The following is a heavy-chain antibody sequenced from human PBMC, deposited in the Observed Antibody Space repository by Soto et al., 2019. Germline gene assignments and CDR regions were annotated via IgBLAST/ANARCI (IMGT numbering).Heavy chain of an antibody. J-gene: IGHJ4*02. V-gene: IGHV3-30*18. D-gene: IGHD5-18*01. CDR1: GFTFSSYG. CDR3: TKSGRGYSYGWHY. Sequence: QVQLVESGGGVVQPGRSLRLSCAGSGFTFSSYGMHWVRQAPGKGLEWVAVTSYDGGNKYYADSVKGRFTISRDNSKNTLYLQMNSLRAEDTAVYYCTKSGRGYSYGWHYWGQGTLVTVSS. CDR2: TSYDGGNK.